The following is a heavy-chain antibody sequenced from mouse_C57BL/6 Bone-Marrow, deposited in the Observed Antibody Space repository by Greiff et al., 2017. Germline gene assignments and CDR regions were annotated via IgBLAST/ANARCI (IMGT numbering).Heavy chain of an antibody. CDR2: IYPGNSDT. J-gene: IGHJ2*01. Sequence: EVQLQQSGTVLARPGASVKMSCKTSGYTFTSYRMHWVKQRPGTGLEWIGAIYPGNSDTSYNQKFKGKAKLTAVTSASTAYMELSSLTNEDSAVYYCTRYYYGSSSYYCDYWGQGTTLTVSS. CDR3: TRYYYGSSSYYCDY. CDR1: GYTFTSYR. V-gene: IGHV1-5*01. D-gene: IGHD1-1*01.